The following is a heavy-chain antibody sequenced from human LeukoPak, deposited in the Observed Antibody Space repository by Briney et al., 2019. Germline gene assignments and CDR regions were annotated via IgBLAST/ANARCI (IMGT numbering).Heavy chain of an antibody. CDR2: IYYSGST. V-gene: IGHV4-39*01. CDR1: GGSISSSSYY. Sequence: SETLSLTCTVSGGSISSSSYYWGWIRQPPGKGLEWIGSIYYSGSTYYNPSLKSRVTISVDTSKNQFSLKLSSVTAADTAVYYCARHGSSVVPAAIHWFDPWGQGTLVTVSS. J-gene: IGHJ5*02. D-gene: IGHD2-2*02. CDR3: ARHGSSVVPAAIHWFDP.